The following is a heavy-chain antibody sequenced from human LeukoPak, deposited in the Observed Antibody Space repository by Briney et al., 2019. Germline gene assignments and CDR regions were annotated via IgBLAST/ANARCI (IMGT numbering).Heavy chain of an antibody. V-gene: IGHV3-74*01. CDR3: ARDPVGIFGVVIPSGGFDP. D-gene: IGHD3-3*01. J-gene: IGHJ5*02. Sequence: GGSLRLSCAASGFAFGSNWMHWVRQAPGKGLVWVSHISPDARTITYAAFAKGRFTISRDNAKNTLYLQMNSLRAEDTAVYYCARDPVGIFGVVIPSGGFDPWGQGTLVTVSS. CDR1: GFAFGSNW. CDR2: ISPDARTI.